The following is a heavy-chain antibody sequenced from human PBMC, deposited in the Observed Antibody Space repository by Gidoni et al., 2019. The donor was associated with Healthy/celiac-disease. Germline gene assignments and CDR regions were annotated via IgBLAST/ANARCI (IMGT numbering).Heavy chain of an antibody. J-gene: IGHJ4*02. CDR2: ISSSSSYI. V-gene: IGHV3-21*01. CDR3: ARDRSYYDSSGYFPPYFDY. D-gene: IGHD3-22*01. CDR1: GFTFSSYS. Sequence: EVQLVASGGGLVKPGGSLRLSCASSGFTFSSYSMNWVRQAPGKGLEWVSSISSSSSYIYYADSLYLQMNSLRAEDTAVYYCARDRSYYDSSGYFPPYFDYWGQGTLVTVSS.